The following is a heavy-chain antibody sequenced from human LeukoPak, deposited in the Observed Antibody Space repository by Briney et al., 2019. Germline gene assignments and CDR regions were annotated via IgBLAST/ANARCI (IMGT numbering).Heavy chain of an antibody. J-gene: IGHJ6*02. CDR1: GFTSSSYT. Sequence: GGSLRLSCKASGFTSSSYTVNWVRQAPGKGLEWVSGLSGSSGSVFYADSVKGRFTISRDNSKNTLYLQMNSLRAEDTAVYYCAKESPMGGSTTVTRRDYGMDVWGQGTTVTVSS. D-gene: IGHD4-17*01. CDR3: AKESPMGGSTTVTRRDYGMDV. V-gene: IGHV3-23*01. CDR2: LSGSSGSV.